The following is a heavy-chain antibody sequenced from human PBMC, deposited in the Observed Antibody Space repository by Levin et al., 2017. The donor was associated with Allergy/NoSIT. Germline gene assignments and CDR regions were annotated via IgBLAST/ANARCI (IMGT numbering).Heavy chain of an antibody. CDR1: GGSISSGGYY. Sequence: KTSETLSLTCTVSGGSISSGGYYWSWIRQHPGKGLEWIGYIYYSGSTYYNPSLKSRVTISVDTSKNQFSLKLSSVTAADTAVYYCAREPVDIVATDYWGQGTLVTVSS. CDR2: IYYSGST. CDR3: AREPVDIVATDY. J-gene: IGHJ4*02. V-gene: IGHV4-31*03. D-gene: IGHD5-12*01.